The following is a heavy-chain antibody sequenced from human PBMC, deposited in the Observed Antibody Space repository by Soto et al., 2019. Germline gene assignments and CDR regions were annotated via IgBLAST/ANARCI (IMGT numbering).Heavy chain of an antibody. V-gene: IGHV4-34*01. D-gene: IGHD5-18*01. CDR1: GGSFSGYY. J-gene: IGHJ5*02. CDR2: INHSGST. CDR3: ARGRRYSYVGGFHWFDP. Sequence: QVQLQQWGAGLLKPSETLSLTCAVYGGSFSGYYWSWIRQPPGKGLEWSGEINHSGSTNYNPSLNSRVTISVATSKNQFSLKLSSVTAADTAVYYCARGRRYSYVGGFHWFDPWGQGTLVTVSS.